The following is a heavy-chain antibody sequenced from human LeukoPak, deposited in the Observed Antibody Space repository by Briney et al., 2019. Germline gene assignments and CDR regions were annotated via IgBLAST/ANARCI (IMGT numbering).Heavy chain of an antibody. D-gene: IGHD5-24*01. Sequence: SETLSLTCTVSGGSISSSSYYWGWIRQPPGKGLEWIGSIYYSGSTYYNPSLKSRVTISVDTSKNQFSLKLSSVTAADTAVYYCARHPIWLQFVDYWGQGTLVTVSS. J-gene: IGHJ4*02. CDR3: ARHPIWLQFVDY. CDR2: IYYSGST. V-gene: IGHV4-39*01. CDR1: GGSISSSSYY.